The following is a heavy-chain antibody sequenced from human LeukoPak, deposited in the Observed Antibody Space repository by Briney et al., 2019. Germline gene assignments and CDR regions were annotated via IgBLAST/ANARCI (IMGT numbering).Heavy chain of an antibody. Sequence: GGSLRLSCAASGFTFSSYWMSWVRQAPGKGLEWVANINQDGSEKYYVDSVKGRFTLSRDIAKNTLYLQMNSLRAEDTAVYYCARVGYNLDQIDYWGQGTLVTVSS. V-gene: IGHV3-7*01. D-gene: IGHD1-1*01. J-gene: IGHJ4*02. CDR2: INQDGSEK. CDR1: GFTFSSYW. CDR3: ARVGYNLDQIDY.